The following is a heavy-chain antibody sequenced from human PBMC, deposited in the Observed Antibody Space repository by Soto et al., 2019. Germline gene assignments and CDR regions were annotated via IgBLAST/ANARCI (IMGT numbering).Heavy chain of an antibody. CDR1: GGSISSSSYY. CDR3: ASRAYTTLWAYFDY. Sequence: SETLSLTCTVSGGSISSSSYYWGWIRQPPGKGLEWIGSIYYSGSTYYNPSLKSRVTISVDTSKNQFSLKLSSVTAADTAVYYCASRAYTTLWAYFDYWGQGTLVTVSS. D-gene: IGHD2-2*02. J-gene: IGHJ4*02. CDR2: IYYSGST. V-gene: IGHV4-39*01.